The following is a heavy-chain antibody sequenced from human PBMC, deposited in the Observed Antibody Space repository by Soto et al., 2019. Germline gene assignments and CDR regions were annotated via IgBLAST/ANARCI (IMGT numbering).Heavy chain of an antibody. CDR1: GYTVTSYG. D-gene: IGHD5-12*01. V-gene: IGHV1-18*01. J-gene: IGHJ6*02. Sequence: QVQLVQSGAEVKKPGASVKVSCKASGYTVTSYGISWVRQAPGQGLEWMGWISAYNGNTKYAQKLQGRVTMTTHTSSSTAYMNLRRLRSDDTAVYYCARAVRGHYYYYGMDVWGQGTTVTVSS. CDR3: ARAVRGHYYYYGMDV. CDR2: ISAYNGNT.